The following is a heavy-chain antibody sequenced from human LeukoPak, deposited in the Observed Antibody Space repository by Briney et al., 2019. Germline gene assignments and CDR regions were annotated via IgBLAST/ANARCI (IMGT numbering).Heavy chain of an antibody. CDR3: ARAESMALYFLY. CDR1: GYTFTDFG. D-gene: IGHD1-14*01. J-gene: IGHJ1*01. CDR2: VSTYNGDT. Sequence: ASVKVSCKASGYTFTDFGFIWVRPAPGQGLEWMGWVSTYNGDTDYAKKFQDRVTMTTESSTQTTFMELRNLRSDDTSVYYCARAESMALYFLYWGQGTLVSVSS. V-gene: IGHV1-18*01.